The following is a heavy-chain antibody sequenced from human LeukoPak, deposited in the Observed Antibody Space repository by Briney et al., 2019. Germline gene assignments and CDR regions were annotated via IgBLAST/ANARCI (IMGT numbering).Heavy chain of an antibody. Sequence: GASVKVSCKASGYTFTSYGISWVRQAPGQGLEWMGWISAYNGNTNYAQKLQGRVTMTTDTSTSTAYMELRSLRSDDTAVYYCARAHRDSWIQLWLLFFDYWGQGTLVTVSS. CDR2: ISAYNGNT. V-gene: IGHV1-18*01. J-gene: IGHJ4*02. D-gene: IGHD5-18*01. CDR3: ARAHRDSWIQLWLLFFDY. CDR1: GYTFTSYG.